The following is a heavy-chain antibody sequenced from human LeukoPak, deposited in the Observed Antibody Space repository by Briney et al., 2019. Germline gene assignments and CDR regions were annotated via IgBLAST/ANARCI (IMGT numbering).Heavy chain of an antibody. CDR1: GFTFSSYA. CDR2: ISSNGGST. V-gene: IGHV3-64*01. CDR3: ARSGIVGTNWFDP. J-gene: IGHJ5*02. Sequence: GGSLRLSCAASGFTFSSYAMHWVRQAPGKGLEYVSAISSNGGSTHYANSVKGRFTISRDNSKNTLYLQMGSLRAEDMAVYYCARSGIVGTNWFDPWGQGTLVTVSS. D-gene: IGHD1-26*01.